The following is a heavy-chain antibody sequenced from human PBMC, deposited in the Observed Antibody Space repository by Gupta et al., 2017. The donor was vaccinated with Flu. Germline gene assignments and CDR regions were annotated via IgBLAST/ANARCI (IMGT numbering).Heavy chain of an antibody. J-gene: IGHJ4*02. CDR2: ISSSASTI. V-gene: IGHV3-48*03. CDR3: ARLTCSSNSCYHFDY. CDR1: GFTFSSYQ. D-gene: IGHD2-2*01. Sequence: EVQLVESGGGLVQPGGSLRLSCVASGFTFSSYQMIWVRQAPGKGLEWVSYISSSASTIYYADSVKGRFTISRDNAKNSLYLQMKSLRAEDTAVYYCARLTCSSNSCYHFDYWGQGSMVTVSS.